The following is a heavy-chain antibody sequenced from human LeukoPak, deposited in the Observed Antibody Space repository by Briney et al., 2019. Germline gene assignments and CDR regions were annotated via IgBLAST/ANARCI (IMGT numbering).Heavy chain of an antibody. Sequence: GGSLRLSCAASGFTFSSYNMNWVRQAPGKGLEWVSYISSSSSTIYYADSVKGRFTISRDNVKNSLYLQMNSLRDEDTAVYYCTRDRAGSGFFDYWGQGTRVTVSS. J-gene: IGHJ4*02. CDR2: ISSSSSTI. CDR1: GFTFSSYN. CDR3: TRDRAGSGFFDY. V-gene: IGHV3-48*02. D-gene: IGHD6-25*01.